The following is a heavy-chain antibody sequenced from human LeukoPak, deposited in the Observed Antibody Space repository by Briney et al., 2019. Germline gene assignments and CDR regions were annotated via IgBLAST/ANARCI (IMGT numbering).Heavy chain of an antibody. V-gene: IGHV1-46*01. Sequence: ASVKVSCKASGYTFTSYYMHWVRQAPGQGLEWMGIINPSGGGTSYAQKFQGRVTMTRDTSTSTVYMELSSLRSEDTAVYYCARDRDRQVYAMSYYYGMDVWGQGTTVTVSS. J-gene: IGHJ6*02. D-gene: IGHD2-8*01. CDR1: GYTFTSYY. CDR2: INPSGGGT. CDR3: ARDRDRQVYAMSYYYGMDV.